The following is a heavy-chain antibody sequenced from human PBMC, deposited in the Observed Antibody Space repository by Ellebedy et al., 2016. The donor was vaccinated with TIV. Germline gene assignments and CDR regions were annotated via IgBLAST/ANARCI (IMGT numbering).Heavy chain of an antibody. CDR3: ARDWNGDSVIED. CDR1: GFTFSSNS. J-gene: IGHJ4*02. D-gene: IGHD1-1*01. V-gene: IGHV3-53*01. CDR2: FSGGGVS. Sequence: GGSLRLXXAASGFTFSSNSMSWVRQAPGKGLEWVSIFSGGGVSYYADSVKGRFTISRDNSQNTLYLQMNGLRAEDTAVYYCARDWNGDSVIEDWGQGSLVIVSS.